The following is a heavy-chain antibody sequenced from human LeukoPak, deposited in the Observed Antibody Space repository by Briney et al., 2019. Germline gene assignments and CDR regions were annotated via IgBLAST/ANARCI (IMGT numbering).Heavy chain of an antibody. CDR1: GCTFSSYW. CDR2: INRDGSEK. J-gene: IGHJ4*02. D-gene: IGHD1-26*01. CDR3: ARVGAWELQRVFEN. V-gene: IGHV3-7*01. Sequence: GGSLRLSCAVSGCTFSSYWMTWARQVPGKGLEWVANINRDGSEKHYVESVKGLFTISRDNARNSLYLQMDSLRVDDTAVYYCARVGAWELQRVFENWGQGTLVTVSS.